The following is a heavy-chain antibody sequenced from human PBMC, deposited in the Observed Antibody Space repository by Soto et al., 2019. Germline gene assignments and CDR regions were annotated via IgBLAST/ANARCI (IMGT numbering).Heavy chain of an antibody. D-gene: IGHD4-17*01. V-gene: IGHV1-18*01. CDR2: ISAYNGNT. J-gene: IGHJ6*03. Sequence: ASVKVSCKASGYTFTSYGISWVRQAPGQGLEWMGWISAYNGNTNYAQKLQGRVTMTTDTSTSTAYMELRSLRSDDTAVYYCARGERTVTTGYYYYMDVWGKGTTVTVSS. CDR3: ARGERTVTTGYYYYMDV. CDR1: GYTFTSYG.